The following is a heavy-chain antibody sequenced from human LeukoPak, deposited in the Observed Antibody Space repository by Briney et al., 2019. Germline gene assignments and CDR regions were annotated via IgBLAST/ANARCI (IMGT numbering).Heavy chain of an antibody. CDR1: GFTFSWYG. J-gene: IGHJ4*02. Sequence: GGSLRLSCLGSGFTFSWYGMNWVRQAPGRGLEYVSAISKNGGNTYYVDSVKGRFTISRANSKNTLYLQMNSLRVEDTAVYFCVKDLSDRDVDYWGQGTLVTVSS. D-gene: IGHD2-21*02. V-gene: IGHV3-64D*06. CDR3: VKDLSDRDVDY. CDR2: ISKNGGNT.